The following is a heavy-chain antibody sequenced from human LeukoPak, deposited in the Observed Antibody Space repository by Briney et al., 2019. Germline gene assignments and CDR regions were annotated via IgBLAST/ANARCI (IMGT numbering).Heavy chain of an antibody. D-gene: IGHD1-14*01. CDR2: IYHSGST. V-gene: IGHV4-30-2*01. CDR1: GGSISSGGYS. Sequence: PSETLSPTCAVSGGSISSGGYSWSWIRQPPGKGLEWIGYIYHSGSTYYNPSLKSRVTISVDRSKNQFSLKLSSVTAADTAVYYCARVTESAFDIWGQGTMVTVSS. CDR3: ARVTESAFDI. J-gene: IGHJ3*02.